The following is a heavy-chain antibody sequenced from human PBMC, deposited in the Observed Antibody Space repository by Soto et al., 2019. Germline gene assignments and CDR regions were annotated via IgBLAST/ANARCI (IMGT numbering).Heavy chain of an antibody. J-gene: IGHJ6*02. CDR2: ISYDGSNK. D-gene: IGHD5-12*01. V-gene: IGHV3-30-3*01. CDR3: ARDSLRSYDWYYYYGMDV. CDR1: GFTFSSYA. Sequence: GGSLRLSCAASGFTFSSYAMHWVRQAPGKGLEWVAVISYDGSNKYYADSVKGRFTISRDNSKNTLYLQMNSLRAEDTAVYYCARDSLRSYDWYYYYGMDVWGQGTTVTVSS.